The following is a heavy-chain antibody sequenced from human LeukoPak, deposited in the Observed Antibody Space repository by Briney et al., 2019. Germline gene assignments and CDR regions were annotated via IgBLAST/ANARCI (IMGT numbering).Heavy chain of an antibody. CDR3: ARDPYYYDFDAFDI. CDR1: GGSISSYY. CDR2: IYYSGST. Sequence: PSETLSLTCTVSGGSISSYYWSWIRQPPGKGLEWIGYIYYSGSTNYNPSLKSRVTISVDTSKNQLSLKLSSVTAADTAVYYCARDPYYYDFDAFDIWGQGTMVTVSS. V-gene: IGHV4-59*12. D-gene: IGHD3-22*01. J-gene: IGHJ3*02.